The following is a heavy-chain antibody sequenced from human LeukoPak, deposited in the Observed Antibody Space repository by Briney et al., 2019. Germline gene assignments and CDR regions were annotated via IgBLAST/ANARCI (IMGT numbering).Heavy chain of an antibody. CDR1: GYTFTCYY. D-gene: IGHD5-24*01. Sequence: ASVKVSCKASGYTFTCYYMHWVRQAPGQGLEWMGWVNPTSGGTTYAQKFQGRVTMTRDTSISTAYMELSRLRSDDTAVYYCARVVVRDANNYKDYWGQGTLVTVSS. V-gene: IGHV1-2*02. CDR3: ARVVVRDANNYKDY. CDR2: VNPTSGGT. J-gene: IGHJ4*02.